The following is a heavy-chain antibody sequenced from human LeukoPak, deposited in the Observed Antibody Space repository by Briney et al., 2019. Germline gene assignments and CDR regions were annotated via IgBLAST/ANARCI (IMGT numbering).Heavy chain of an antibody. V-gene: IGHV4-39*01. Sequence: SETLSLTCTVSGGSIRSSYYYWGWIRQPPGKGLEWIGSIYDSGSTYYNPSLKSRVTISVDTSKNQFSLKLSSVTAADTAVYYCARAPSSMVRGVISPRHYYYYGMDVWGQGTTVTVSS. CDR3: ARAPSSMVRGVISPRHYYYYGMDV. D-gene: IGHD3-10*01. J-gene: IGHJ6*02. CDR2: IYDSGST. CDR1: GGSIRSSYYY.